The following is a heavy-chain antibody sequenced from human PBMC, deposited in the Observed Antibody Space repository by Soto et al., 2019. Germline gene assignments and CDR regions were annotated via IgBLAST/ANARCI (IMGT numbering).Heavy chain of an antibody. CDR1: GGSISSGGYY. J-gene: IGHJ4*02. D-gene: IGHD2-15*01. V-gene: IGHV4-31*03. CDR2: IYYSGST. Sequence: QVQLQESGPGLVKPSQTLSLTCTVSGGSISSGGYYWSWIRQHPGKGLEWIGYIYYSGSTYYNPSPTSRVTISVDTSKTQFSLKLSSVTAADTAVYYCARDGVAAYHFDYWGQGTLVTVSS. CDR3: ARDGVAAYHFDY.